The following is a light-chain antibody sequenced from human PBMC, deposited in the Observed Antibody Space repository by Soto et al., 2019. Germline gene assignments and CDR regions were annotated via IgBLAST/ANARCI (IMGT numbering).Light chain of an antibody. J-gene: IGKJ1*01. Sequence: DIHLTQSPSSLSASLGDRVTVPXRASQGIIAYLNWYQQEPGXAPNXXXDSXSTLQRGGPSRLSGSGSGTDFTLTISSLQPEDFVTYYWQQSFRARWTFGQGTKVDI. CDR2: SXS. CDR1: QGIIAY. CDR3: QQSFRARWT. V-gene: IGKV1-39*01.